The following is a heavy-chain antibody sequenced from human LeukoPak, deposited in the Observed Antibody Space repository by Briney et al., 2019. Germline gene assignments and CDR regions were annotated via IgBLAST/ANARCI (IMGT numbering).Heavy chain of an antibody. CDR3: ARGPRWLTSYYFDY. V-gene: IGHV4-34*01. D-gene: IGHD6-19*01. CDR2: INHSGST. CDR1: GGSFSGYY. J-gene: IGHJ4*02. Sequence: PSETLSLTCAVYGGSFSGYYWSWIRQPPGKGLEWIGEINHSGSTNYNPSHKSRVTISVDTSKNQFSLKLSSVTAADTAVYYCARGPRWLTSYYFDYWGQGTLVTVSS.